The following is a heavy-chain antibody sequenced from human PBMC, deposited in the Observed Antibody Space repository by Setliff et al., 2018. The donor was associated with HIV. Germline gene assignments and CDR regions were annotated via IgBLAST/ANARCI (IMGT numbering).Heavy chain of an antibody. V-gene: IGHV1-46*01. Sequence: ASVKVSCKASGYTFTTYYIHWVRQAPGQGLEWMGIINPSGGVASYAQKFQGRVTMTGDTSTSTVYMDLSSLRSEDTAVYYCARVWEWNYDLGYWGQGTLVTVSS. J-gene: IGHJ4*02. CDR1: GYTFTTYY. CDR3: ARVWEWNYDLGY. CDR2: INPSGGVA. D-gene: IGHD1-7*01.